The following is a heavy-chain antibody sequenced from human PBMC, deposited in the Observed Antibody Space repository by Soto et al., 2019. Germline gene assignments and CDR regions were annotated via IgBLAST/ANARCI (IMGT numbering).Heavy chain of an antibody. CDR3: ATDRSNSEY. CDR1: GYTFTSYG. J-gene: IGHJ4*02. CDR2: ISVHNGNT. D-gene: IGHD6-13*01. V-gene: IGHV1-18*01. Sequence: ASVKVSCKASGYTFTSYGISWVRQAPGQGLEWMGWISVHNGNTDYTQKFQGRVTMTTDTSTSTAYMELRSLTSDDTAVYYCATDRSNSEYWGQGTLVTVSS.